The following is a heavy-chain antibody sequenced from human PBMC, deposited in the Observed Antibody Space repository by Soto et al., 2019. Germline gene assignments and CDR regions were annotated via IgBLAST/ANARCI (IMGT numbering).Heavy chain of an antibody. CDR2: ILHDETP. D-gene: IGHD2-21*01. CDR1: GFTFSTYA. CDR3: AKDLFPTSGQRFFFES. J-gene: IGHJ4*02. V-gene: IGHV3-23*01. Sequence: GGSLRLACAASGFTFSTYAMTWVRQAPGRGLEWVSTILHDETPFYTDSVKGRFTISRDNVRGTLYLQMKGLRVKDAALYFCAKDLFPTSGQRFFFESWGQGSLVTVSS.